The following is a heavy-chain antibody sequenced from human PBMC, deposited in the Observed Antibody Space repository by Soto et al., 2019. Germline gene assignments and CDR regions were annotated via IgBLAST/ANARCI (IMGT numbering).Heavy chain of an antibody. D-gene: IGHD1-26*01. Sequence: EVQLLESGGGLVQPGGSLRLSCAASGFTFSSHVMSWVRQAPGKGLEWVSGISTGGGSTDYADSVKGRFTISRDNSKNTLHLQMNSLRVEDTAVYYCATEMGATQGPFDNWGQGTLVTVSS. CDR3: ATEMGATQGPFDN. CDR2: ISTGGGST. V-gene: IGHV3-23*01. J-gene: IGHJ4*02. CDR1: GFTFSSHV.